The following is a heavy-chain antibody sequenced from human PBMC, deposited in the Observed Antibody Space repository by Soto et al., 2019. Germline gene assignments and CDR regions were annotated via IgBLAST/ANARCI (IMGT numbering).Heavy chain of an antibody. CDR3: ARHGYNYGGGYFDY. CDR2: ISYDGSNE. CDR1: GFTFSSYG. V-gene: IGHV3-30*03. J-gene: IGHJ4*02. D-gene: IGHD5-18*01. Sequence: GGSLRLSCAVSGFTFSSYGMHWVRQAPGKGLEWVAHISYDGSNEHYVDSVKGRFTISRDNSKNTLYLQMNSLRAEDTAVYYCARHGYNYGGGYFDYWGQGTLVTVSS.